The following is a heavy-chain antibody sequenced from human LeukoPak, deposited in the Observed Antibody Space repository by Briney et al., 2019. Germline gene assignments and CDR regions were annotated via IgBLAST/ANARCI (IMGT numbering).Heavy chain of an antibody. Sequence: SETLSLTCTVSGGSISSYYWSWIRQPPGKGLEWIGYIYYSGSTNYNPSLKSRVTISVDASKNQFSLKLSSVTAADTAVYYCARSPQGWEYYRGEFDYWGQGILVTVSS. V-gene: IGHV4-59*08. D-gene: IGHD1-26*01. CDR3: ARSPQGWEYYRGEFDY. CDR2: IYYSGST. J-gene: IGHJ4*02. CDR1: GGSISSYY.